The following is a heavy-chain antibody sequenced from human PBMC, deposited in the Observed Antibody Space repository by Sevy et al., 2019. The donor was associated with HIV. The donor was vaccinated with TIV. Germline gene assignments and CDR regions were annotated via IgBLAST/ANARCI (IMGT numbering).Heavy chain of an antibody. V-gene: IGHV4-34*01. CDR3: ARERSYYDSSGYYSFFDY. CDR1: GGSFSGYY. Sequence: SETLSLTCAVYGGSFSGYYWSWIRQPPGKGLEWIGEINHSGSTNYNPSLKSRLTISVDTSKNQFSLKLSSVTAADTAVYYCARERSYYDSSGYYSFFDYWGQGTLVTVSS. D-gene: IGHD3-22*01. J-gene: IGHJ4*02. CDR2: INHSGST.